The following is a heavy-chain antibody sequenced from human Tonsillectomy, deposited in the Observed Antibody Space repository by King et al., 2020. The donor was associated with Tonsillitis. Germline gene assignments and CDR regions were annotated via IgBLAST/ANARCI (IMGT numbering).Heavy chain of an antibody. CDR2: IKQDGSEK. J-gene: IGHJ4*02. Sequence: VQLVESGGGLVQPGGSLRLSCAASGFTFSSYWMSWVRQAPGKGLEWMANIKQDGSEKYYVDSVKGRFTISRDNAKNSLYLQMNSLRAEDTAVYHCARDALTDSSGYYYSDFDYWGQGTLVTVSS. CDR3: ARDALTDSSGYYYSDFDY. CDR1: GFTFSSYW. V-gene: IGHV3-7*01. D-gene: IGHD3-22*01.